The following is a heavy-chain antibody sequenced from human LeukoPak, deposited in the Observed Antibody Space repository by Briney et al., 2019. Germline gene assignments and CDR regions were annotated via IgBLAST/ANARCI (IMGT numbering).Heavy chain of an antibody. CDR1: GFTFSSYA. CDR2: ILYDGSNK. Sequence: PGGSLRLSCAASGFTFSSYAMHWVRQAPGKGLEWVALILYDGSNKYYTNSVKGRFTISRDNSKNILYLQMNSLRAEDTAVYYCARRLKFSYYYYMDVWGTGTTVTVSS. V-gene: IGHV3-30*04. CDR3: ARRLKFSYYYYMDV. J-gene: IGHJ6*03.